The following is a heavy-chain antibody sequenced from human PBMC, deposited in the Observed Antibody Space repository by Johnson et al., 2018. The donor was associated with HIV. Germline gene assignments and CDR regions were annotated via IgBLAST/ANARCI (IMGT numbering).Heavy chain of an antibody. J-gene: IGHJ3*02. Sequence: QLVESGGGLVQPGGSLRLSCAASGFTFSSYWMSWVRQAPGKGLEWVANIKQDGSEKYHVDSVKGRFTISRDNAKNSLYLQMNSLRAEDTAVYYCARDDDVKAFDIWGQGTMVTVSS. D-gene: IGHD1-1*01. CDR2: IKQDGSEK. CDR1: GFTFSSYW. CDR3: ARDDDVKAFDI. V-gene: IGHV3-7*05.